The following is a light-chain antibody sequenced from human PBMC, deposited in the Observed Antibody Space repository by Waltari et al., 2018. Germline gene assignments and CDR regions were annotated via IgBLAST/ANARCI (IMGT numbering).Light chain of an antibody. Sequence: IVMTQSPATLSVSPGERATLSCRASQSISPNLAWFQEKPGQAPRLLIYGASTTATGVPARFSGSGSGTYFTLVISSLQSEDFAVYYCQQYDKWLRYSFGQGTKLEIK. J-gene: IGKJ2*01. V-gene: IGKV3-15*01. CDR3: QQYDKWLRYS. CDR1: QSISPN. CDR2: GAS.